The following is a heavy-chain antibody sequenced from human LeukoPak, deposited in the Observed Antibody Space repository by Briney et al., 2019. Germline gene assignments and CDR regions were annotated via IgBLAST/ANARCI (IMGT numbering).Heavy chain of an antibody. Sequence: GGSLRLSCAASGFTVSGNYMSWVRQAPGKGLEWISVIYSGGSTHYADSVKGRFTISRDKFNNTLWLHMTNLRAEDTAVYYCARQLLYYDVLTGGVGSYYFDSWGQGTLVTVSS. CDR1: GFTVSGNY. D-gene: IGHD3-9*01. CDR2: IYSGGST. CDR3: ARQLLYYDVLTGGVGSYYFDS. V-gene: IGHV3-66*04. J-gene: IGHJ4*02.